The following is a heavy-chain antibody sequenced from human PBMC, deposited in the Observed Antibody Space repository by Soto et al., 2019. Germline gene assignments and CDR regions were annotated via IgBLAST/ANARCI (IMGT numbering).Heavy chain of an antibody. Sequence: GGSLRLSCVASGFSFSNYNMNWVRQAPGKGLEWLSYISSDNITKYYADSVRGRFTTSRDSAKNSLYLQMNSLRDEDTAVYFCARNVDLWGQGTMVTVSS. V-gene: IGHV3-48*02. D-gene: IGHD2-21*01. J-gene: IGHJ3*01. CDR1: GFSFSNYN. CDR2: ISSDNITK. CDR3: ARNVDL.